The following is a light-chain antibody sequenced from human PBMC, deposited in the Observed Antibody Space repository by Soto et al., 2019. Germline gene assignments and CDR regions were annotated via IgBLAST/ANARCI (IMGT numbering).Light chain of an antibody. V-gene: IGLV7-46*01. CDR3: LLSYSGVRV. CDR2: DTS. CDR1: TGAVTSALY. J-gene: IGLJ2*01. Sequence: QAVVTQEPSLTVSPGGTVTLTCGSSTGAVTSALYPYWFQQKPGQAPRTLICDTSNKHLWTPARFSGSLLGGKAALTLSGAQPEDEADYYCLLSYSGVRVFGGGTKRTVL.